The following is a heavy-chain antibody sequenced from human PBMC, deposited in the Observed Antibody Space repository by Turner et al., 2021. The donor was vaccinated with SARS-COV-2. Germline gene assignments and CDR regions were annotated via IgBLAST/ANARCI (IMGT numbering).Heavy chain of an antibody. Sequence: QVLLVASGGCGVYPGRSLSHSCSASGFTFSSYAMHWVRQGPGKGLEWVAVISYDGSKKYYADSVKCRFTITRDNSKNTLYLQMNSLGAEDTAVYDWARGRSPVTPAGFDYWGQGTLVTVSS. J-gene: IGHJ4*02. V-gene: IGHV3-30-3*01. CDR2: ISYDGSKK. CDR1: GFTFSSYA. D-gene: IGHD4-4*01. CDR3: ARGRSPVTPAGFDY.